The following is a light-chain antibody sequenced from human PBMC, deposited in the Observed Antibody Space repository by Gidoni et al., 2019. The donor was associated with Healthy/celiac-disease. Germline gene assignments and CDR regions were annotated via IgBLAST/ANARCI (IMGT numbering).Light chain of an antibody. V-gene: IGKV1-12*01. CDR1: QGISSW. Sequence: DIQMTQSPSSVSASVGDRVTITCRASQGISSWLAWYQQKPGKALKLLIYAASSLQSGVTSRFSGSGSGTDVTLNISSLQHEDVATYYRQQANSVPYTFGQGTKLEIK. CDR2: AAS. J-gene: IGKJ2*01. CDR3: QQANSVPYT.